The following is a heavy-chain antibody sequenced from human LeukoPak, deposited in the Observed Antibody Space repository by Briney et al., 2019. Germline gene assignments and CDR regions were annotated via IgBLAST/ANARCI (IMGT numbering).Heavy chain of an antibody. V-gene: IGHV4-39*01. CDR1: GGSISSSSYY. CDR3: ARHALVVPHLSQSFDP. J-gene: IGHJ5*02. CDR2: IYYSGST. D-gene: IGHD2-21*01. Sequence: SETLSLTCTVSGGSISSSSYYWGWIRQPPGKGLEWIGSIYYSGSTYYNPSLKSRVTISVDTSKDQFSLKLSSVTAADTAVYYCARHALVVPHLSQSFDPWGQGTLVTVSS.